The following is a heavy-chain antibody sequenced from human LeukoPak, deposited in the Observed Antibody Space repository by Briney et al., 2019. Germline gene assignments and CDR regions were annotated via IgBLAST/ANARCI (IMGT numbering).Heavy chain of an antibody. CDR3: ARDKRTDSSGYYSDAFDI. CDR2: ISGSGCRT. CDR1: GFTFSSYA. V-gene: IGHV3-23*01. J-gene: IGHJ3*02. D-gene: IGHD3-22*01. Sequence: GVSLRLPCAASGFTFSSYAMSWVREAPGKALEWVSAISGSGCRTFCADSVKVRFTISKDNSQNTLYLQMNSLRAEDTAVYYCARDKRTDSSGYYSDAFDIWGQGTMVTVSS.